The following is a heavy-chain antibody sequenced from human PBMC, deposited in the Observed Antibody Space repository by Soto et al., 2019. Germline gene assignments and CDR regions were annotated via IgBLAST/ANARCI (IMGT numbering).Heavy chain of an antibody. J-gene: IGHJ3*02. D-gene: IGHD3-3*01. CDR1: GYTFTSYG. V-gene: IGHV1-18*01. CDR3: ARDYITFFGVPLRSSDAFDI. CDR2: ISAYNGNT. Sequence: ASVKVSCKASGYTFTSYGISWVRQAPGQGLEWMGWISAYNGNTNYAQKLQGRVTMTTDTSTSTAYMELRSLRSDDTAVYYCARDYITFFGVPLRSSDAFDIWGQGTMVTVSS.